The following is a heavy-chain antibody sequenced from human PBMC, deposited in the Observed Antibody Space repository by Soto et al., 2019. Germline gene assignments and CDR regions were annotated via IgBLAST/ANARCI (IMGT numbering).Heavy chain of an antibody. CDR3: ARAFSDAFDI. V-gene: IGHV3-11*01. Sequence: GWSLRLSCAASGFTFSDYYMTWIRQAPGKGLEWVSYISSSGTGIYYADSVRGRFTISRDNAKNSLYLQMSSLRAEETAVYYCARAFSDAFDIWGQGTMVTVSS. CDR2: ISSSGTGI. J-gene: IGHJ3*02. CDR1: GFTFSDYY.